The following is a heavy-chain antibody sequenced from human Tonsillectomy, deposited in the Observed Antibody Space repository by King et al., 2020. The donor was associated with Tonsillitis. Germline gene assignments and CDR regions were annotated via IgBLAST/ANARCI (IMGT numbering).Heavy chain of an antibody. D-gene: IGHD3-9*01. V-gene: IGHV1-18*01. CDR2: ISPYNENT. Sequence: VQLVESGAEVKKPGASVKVSCKASGYTFTSYGINWVRQAPGQGLEWMGWISPYNENTHYARNLEGRVTMNTDTSTTTAYMELRSLRSDDTAVYYCARDTHDIYAGAIWGQGTMVTVSS. CDR3: ARDTHDIYAGAI. CDR1: GYTFTSYG. J-gene: IGHJ3*02.